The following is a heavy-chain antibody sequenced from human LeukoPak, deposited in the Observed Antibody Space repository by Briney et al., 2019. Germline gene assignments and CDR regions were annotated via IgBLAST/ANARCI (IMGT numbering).Heavy chain of an antibody. Sequence: PSETLSLTCTVSRVSISAYYWSWIRQPPAKGLEWIGYISYTGSTTYNPSLKSRVTISMDTSKNQFSLKLSSVTAADTAMYYCARHTAGTTEDYWGQGTLVTVSS. CDR3: ARHTAGTTEDY. CDR1: RVSISAYY. D-gene: IGHD1-1*01. J-gene: IGHJ4*02. CDR2: ISYTGST. V-gene: IGHV4-59*08.